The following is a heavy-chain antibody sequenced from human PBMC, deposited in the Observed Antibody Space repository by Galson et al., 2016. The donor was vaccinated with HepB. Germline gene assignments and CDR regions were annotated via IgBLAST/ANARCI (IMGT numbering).Heavy chain of an antibody. D-gene: IGHD5-24*01. CDR2: ISGVVYNT. J-gene: IGHJ4*02. CDR1: GLTFKNYA. Sequence: SLRLSCAASGLTFKNYAMTWVRQAPGKGLEWVSAISGVVYNTYYADSVKGRFTISRDNAKNTLYLQMNSLRAEDTAVYYCARAQRWRTTFSPFDYWGQGTLVTVSS. CDR3: ARAQRWRTTFSPFDY. V-gene: IGHV3-23*01.